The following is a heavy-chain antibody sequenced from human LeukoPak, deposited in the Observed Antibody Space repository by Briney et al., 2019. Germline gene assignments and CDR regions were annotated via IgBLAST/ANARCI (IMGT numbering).Heavy chain of an antibody. Sequence: GGSLRLSCAAPGFTFDDYAMHWVRQAPGKGLEWVSGISWNSGTIGYADSVKGRFTISRDNAKNSLYLQMSSLRAEDTALYYCAKDKAPGSGYYSYFDYWGQGTLVTVSS. V-gene: IGHV3-9*01. CDR1: GFTFDDYA. J-gene: IGHJ4*02. CDR3: AKDKAPGSGYYSYFDY. CDR2: ISWNSGTI. D-gene: IGHD3-22*01.